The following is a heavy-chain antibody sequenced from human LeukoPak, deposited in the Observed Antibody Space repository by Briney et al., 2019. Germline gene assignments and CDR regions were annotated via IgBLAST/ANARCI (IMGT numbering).Heavy chain of an antibody. CDR1: GFTFSSYA. CDR2: ISGSGGST. V-gene: IGHV3-23*01. D-gene: IGHD2-21*02. J-gene: IGHJ4*02. CDR3: AKDPYCGGDCYSYYFDY. Sequence: GGSLRLSCAASGFTFSSYAMSWVRQAPGKGLEWVSAISGSGGSTYYADSVKGRLTISRDNSKNTLYLQMNSLRAEDTAVYYCAKDPYCGGDCYSYYFDYWGQGTLVTVSS.